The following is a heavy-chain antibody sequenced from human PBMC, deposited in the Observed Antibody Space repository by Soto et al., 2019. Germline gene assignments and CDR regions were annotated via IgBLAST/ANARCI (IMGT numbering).Heavy chain of an antibody. V-gene: IGHV1-8*01. CDR3: ARRAETNGWNGFGADKYYFDF. D-gene: IGHD1-1*01. CDR1: GYTFTSYD. CDR2: MNPNTGNS. J-gene: IGHJ4*02. Sequence: ASVKVSCKASGYTFTSYDIYWVRQSTGQGLEWMGWMNPNTGNSGYAQKFQGRVTVTSDTSINTVHMELSSLRSEDTAVYYCARRAETNGWNGFGADKYYFDFWGQGTLVTVSS.